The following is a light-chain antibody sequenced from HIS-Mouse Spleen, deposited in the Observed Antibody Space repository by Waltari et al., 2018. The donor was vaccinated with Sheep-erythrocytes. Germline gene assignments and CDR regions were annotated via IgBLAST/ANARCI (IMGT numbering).Light chain of an antibody. V-gene: IGLV3-1*01. CDR3: QAWDSSTGVV. Sequence: SYELTQPPSVSVSPGQTASITCSGDKLGDKYACWYQQKPGQSPVLVIYQDSKRPSGIPGRFSVSNSGNTATLTISGTQAMDEADYYCQAWDSSTGVVFGGGTKLTVL. J-gene: IGLJ2*01. CDR2: QDS. CDR1: KLGDKY.